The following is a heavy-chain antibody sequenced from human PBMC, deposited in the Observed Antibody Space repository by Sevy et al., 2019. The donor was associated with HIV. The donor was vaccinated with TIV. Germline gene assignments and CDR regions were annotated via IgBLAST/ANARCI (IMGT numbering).Heavy chain of an antibody. D-gene: IGHD3-22*01. Sequence: GGSLRLSCAATGFTFSNYAMHWVRQAPGKGMEWVAIIWSDGAYQYHGDSVKGRFTISRDNSKNTLYLQMNNVRVEDTAVIYCARGGYYYDNAAYYALDSWGQGTLVTVSS. CDR2: IWSDGAYQ. CDR1: GFTFSNYA. J-gene: IGHJ4*02. CDR3: ARGGYYYDNAAYYALDS. V-gene: IGHV3-33*01.